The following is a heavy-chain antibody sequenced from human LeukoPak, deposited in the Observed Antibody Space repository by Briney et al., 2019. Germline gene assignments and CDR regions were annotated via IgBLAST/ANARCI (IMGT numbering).Heavy chain of an antibody. CDR1: GFTFSNYG. CDR3: ARHWASRLFDY. D-gene: IGHD3-16*01. Sequence: QPGGSLRLSCAASGFTFSNYGVHWVRQAPGKGLEWVAVIRYDGSTKYYADSVKGRFTISRDNAKNSLYLQMNSLRAEDTAVYYCARHWASRLFDYWGQGTLVTVSS. CDR2: IRYDGSTK. V-gene: IGHV3-33*01. J-gene: IGHJ4*02.